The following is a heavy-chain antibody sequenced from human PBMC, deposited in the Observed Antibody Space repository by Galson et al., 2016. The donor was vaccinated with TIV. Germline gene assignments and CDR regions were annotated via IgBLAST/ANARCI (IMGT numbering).Heavy chain of an antibody. V-gene: IGHV1-69*05. CDR2: SLPASATT. D-gene: IGHD2-15*01. J-gene: IGHJ4*02. Sequence: SVQVPCKASGGTFDNYDINWVRQAPRPGLERMGGSLPASATTNYAQKFQDRVTITTDEFTSTVYLELSSLRSGDTAVYFCARDLPCGGRCYFVDDWGQGTLVTVSS. CDR3: ARDLPCGGRCYFVDD. CDR1: GGTFDNYD.